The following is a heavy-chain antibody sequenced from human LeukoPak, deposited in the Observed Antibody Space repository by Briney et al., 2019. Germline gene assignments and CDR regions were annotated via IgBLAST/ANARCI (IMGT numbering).Heavy chain of an antibody. Sequence: GGSLRLSCAASGFTFRTYEMNWVRQAPGKGLEWVSGTSGSGGSTYYAGSVKGRFTISRDNSKNTLYLQMNSLRVEDTAVYYCAKNGGSQCYSHLDSWGQGTLVTVSS. CDR2: TSGSGGST. CDR3: AKNGGSQCYSHLDS. J-gene: IGHJ4*02. V-gene: IGHV3-23*01. D-gene: IGHD2-15*01. CDR1: GFTFRTYE.